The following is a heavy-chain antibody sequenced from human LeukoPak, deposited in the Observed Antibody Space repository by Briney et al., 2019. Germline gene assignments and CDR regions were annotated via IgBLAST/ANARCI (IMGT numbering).Heavy chain of an antibody. CDR3: ARRSSSSRSGWFDP. V-gene: IGHV3-11*03. D-gene: IGHD6-13*01. J-gene: IGHJ5*02. CDR1: GFTFSDYY. CDR2: ISSTSSYT. Sequence: GGSLRLSCAASGFTFSDYYMSWIRQAPGKGLEWVSYISSTSSYTNYADSVKGRFTISRDNAKNSLHLQMNSLRAEDTAVYYCARRSSSSRSGWFDPWGQGTLVTVSS.